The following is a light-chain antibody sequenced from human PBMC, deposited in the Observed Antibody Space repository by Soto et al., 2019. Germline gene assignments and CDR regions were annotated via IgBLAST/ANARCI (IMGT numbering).Light chain of an antibody. J-gene: IGKJ1*01. CDR3: QQYKNWPPWT. V-gene: IGKV1-5*03. Sequence: DIQMTQSPSTLSASVGDRVTITCRASQSISIWLAWYQQKPGKAPNLLIYKASSLESGVPSRFSGSGSGTEFTLTISSLQSEDFAVYYCQQYKNWPPWTFGQGTKVDIK. CDR2: KAS. CDR1: QSISIW.